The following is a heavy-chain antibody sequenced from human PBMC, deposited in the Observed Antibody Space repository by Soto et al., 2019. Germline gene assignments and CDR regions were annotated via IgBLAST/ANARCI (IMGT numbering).Heavy chain of an antibody. CDR1: GGTFSSNA. Sequence: QVQLEQSGAEMKKPGSSVTVACKTSGGTFSSNAINWVRQAPGQGLEWMGGIIPIFGKADYAQKFQGRVTITAHADTNTAYMALSSLRSDDTAIYYCARGVEGGRSGSDPGYWGQGTLVTVSS. D-gene: IGHD5-12*01. V-gene: IGHV1-69*01. CDR2: IIPIFGKA. J-gene: IGHJ4*02. CDR3: ARGVEGGRSGSDPGY.